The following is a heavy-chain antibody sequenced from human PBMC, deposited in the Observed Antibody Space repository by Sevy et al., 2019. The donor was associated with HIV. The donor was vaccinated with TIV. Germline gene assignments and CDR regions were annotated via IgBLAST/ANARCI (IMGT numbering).Heavy chain of an antibody. Sequence: SETLSLTCTVSGGSISSYYWSWIRQPPGKGLEWIGYIYYSGSTNYNPSLKSRVTISVDTSKNQFSLKLSSVTAADTAVYYCARYGLGDAIVGATTSCYYYYYGMDVWGQGTTVTVSS. J-gene: IGHJ6*02. CDR2: IYYSGST. V-gene: IGHV4-59*01. D-gene: IGHD1-26*01. CDR3: ARYGLGDAIVGATTSCYYYYYGMDV. CDR1: GGSISSYY.